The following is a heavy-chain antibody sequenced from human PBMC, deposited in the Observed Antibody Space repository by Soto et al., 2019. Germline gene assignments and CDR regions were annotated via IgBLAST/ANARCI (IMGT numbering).Heavy chain of an antibody. CDR2: VKNGGTT. V-gene: IGHV3-15*01. CDR1: GFTFRTSW. J-gene: IGHJ4*02. Sequence: EVQLVESEGGLVNPGGSLRLSCAASGFTFRTSWMNWVRQAPGKGLEWVGHVKNGGTTDYAGPVKGRFTISRDDSKNTVYLQMSSLKTEDTAVYYCAADTPGFGQGEFEYWGQGALVTVSS. D-gene: IGHD2-15*01. CDR3: AADTPGFGQGEFEY.